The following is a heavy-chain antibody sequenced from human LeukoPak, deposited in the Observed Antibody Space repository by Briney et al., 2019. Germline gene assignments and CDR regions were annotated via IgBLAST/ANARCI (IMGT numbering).Heavy chain of an antibody. CDR2: ISGSGGST. CDR3: AKDDTMIVVVSPFDY. J-gene: IGHJ4*02. Sequence: ASVKVSCKASGYTFTSYGVSWVRQAPGKGLEWVSAISGSGGSTYYADSVKGRFTISRDNSKNTLYLQMNSLRAEDTAVYYCAKDDTMIVVVSPFDYWGQGTLVTVSS. CDR1: GYTFTSYG. V-gene: IGHV3-23*01. D-gene: IGHD3-22*01.